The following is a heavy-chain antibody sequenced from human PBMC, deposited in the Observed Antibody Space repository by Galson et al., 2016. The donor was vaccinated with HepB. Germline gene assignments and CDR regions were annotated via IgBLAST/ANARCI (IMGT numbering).Heavy chain of an antibody. CDR3: AREGEGIGSNYFYHMTV. CDR2: IYHSGST. Sequence: ETLSLTCAVSDGSITSNKWWSWVRQTPRKGLEWIGEIYHSGSTNYNPSLKSRVPIPVDTSKNHFSLKLNSRTAADTAVYYCAREGEGIGSNYFYHMTVWGQWTTVTVSS. D-gene: IGHD4-11*01. J-gene: IGHJ6*02. CDR1: DGSITSNKW. V-gene: IGHV4-4*02.